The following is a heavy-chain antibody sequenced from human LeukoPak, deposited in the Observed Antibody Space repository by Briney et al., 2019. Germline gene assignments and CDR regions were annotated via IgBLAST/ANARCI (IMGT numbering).Heavy chain of an antibody. J-gene: IGHJ4*02. CDR1: GGSISSSSYS. CDR3: ARGGFSSSWYNFDY. CDR2: IYYTGST. D-gene: IGHD6-13*01. V-gene: IGHV4-39*07. Sequence: PSETLSLACTVSGGSISSSSYSWGWIRQPPGKGVKGLGWIGTIYYTGSTYYNPSLKSRVTTSVDTSKNQFSLKLSSVTAADTAVYYCARGGFSSSWYNFDYWGQGILVTVSS.